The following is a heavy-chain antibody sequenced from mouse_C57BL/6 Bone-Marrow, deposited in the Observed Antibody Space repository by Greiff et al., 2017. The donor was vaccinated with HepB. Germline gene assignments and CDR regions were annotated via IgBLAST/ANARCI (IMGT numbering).Heavy chain of an antibody. D-gene: IGHD2-3*01. V-gene: IGHV1-81*01. J-gene: IGHJ3*01. Sequence: QVQLQQSGAELARPGASVKLSCKASGYTFTSYGISWVKQRTGQGLEWIGEIYPRSGNTYYNEKFKGKATLTADKSSSTAYMGLRSLTSEDSAVYVCERWLLRFAYWGQGTVVTVSA. CDR3: ERWLLRFAY. CDR2: IYPRSGNT. CDR1: GYTFTSYG.